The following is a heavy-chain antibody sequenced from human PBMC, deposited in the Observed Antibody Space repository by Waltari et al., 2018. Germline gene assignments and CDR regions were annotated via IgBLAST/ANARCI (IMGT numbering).Heavy chain of an antibody. CDR1: GYNFLFYG. CDR2: SSPSNGNT. V-gene: IGHV1-18*01. J-gene: IGHJ5*01. D-gene: IGHD6-19*01. CDR3: ARLPGYSSGWYDS. Sequence: HVHLVQSGPELKQPGASLKVSCTSYGYNFLFYGIDWVRQARGQGLEWMGWSSPSNGNTNYAKKFQGRVNMTTDTSTTTDYMELTSLGPDDTAVYFCARLPGYSSGWYDSWGQGTLVTVSS.